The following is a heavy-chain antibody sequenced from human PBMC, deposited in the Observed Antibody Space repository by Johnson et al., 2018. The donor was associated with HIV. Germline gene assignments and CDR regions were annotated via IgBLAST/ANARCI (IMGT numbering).Heavy chain of an antibody. V-gene: IGHV3-9*01. J-gene: IGHJ3*02. D-gene: IGHD3-22*01. CDR1: GFTFEDYA. CDR2: ISWNSDDI. Sequence: VQLVESGGALVQPGRSLRLSCVASGFTFEDYAMYWVRQAPGKGLEWVSGISWNSDDIDYADSVKGRFTISRDNAKNSLYLQMNTLRPEDTALYYCAKDLVVINVRYAFHIWGQGTKVTVS. CDR3: AKDLVVINVRYAFHI.